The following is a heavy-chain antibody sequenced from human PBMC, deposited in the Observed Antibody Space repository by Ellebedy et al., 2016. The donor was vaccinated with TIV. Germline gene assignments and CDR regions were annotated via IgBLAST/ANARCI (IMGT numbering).Heavy chain of an antibody. D-gene: IGHD6-13*01. Sequence: GESLKISCTASGFTFSTYAMSWVRPAPGKGLEWVSAITGSGGATYYADSVKGRFTISRDNANNTLSLQLSSLSVDDTATYYCAKDRVAYSSSWSRFDYWGHGTLVTVSS. CDR3: AKDRVAYSSSWSRFDY. V-gene: IGHV3-23*01. CDR1: GFTFSTYA. CDR2: ITGSGGAT. J-gene: IGHJ4*01.